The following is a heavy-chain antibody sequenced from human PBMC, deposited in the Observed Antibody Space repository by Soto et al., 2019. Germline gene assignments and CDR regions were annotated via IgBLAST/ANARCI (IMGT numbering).Heavy chain of an antibody. CDR2: IYYSGST. CDR1: GGSISSYY. Sequence: SETLSLTCTVSGGSISSYYWSWIRQPPGKGLEWIGYIYYSGSTNYNPSLKSRVTISVDTSKNQFSLKLSSVTAADTAVYYCARRDIAAAGRKPTYYYYYYMDVWGKGTTVTVSS. D-gene: IGHD6-13*01. V-gene: IGHV4-59*08. CDR3: ARRDIAAAGRKPTYYYYYYMDV. J-gene: IGHJ6*03.